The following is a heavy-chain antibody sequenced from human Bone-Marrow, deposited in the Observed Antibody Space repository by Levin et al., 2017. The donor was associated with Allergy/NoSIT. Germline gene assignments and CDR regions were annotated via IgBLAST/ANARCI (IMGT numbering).Heavy chain of an antibody. CDR2: ITARSDRI. J-gene: IGHJ4*02. Sequence: GGSLRLSCAASGFTFSSHGMDWVRQAPGKGLEWVSGITARSDRIYYADSVKGRFTISRDNSENTVYLQMNSLRAEDTAVYYCAKDRDWGAFDYWGQGTPVTVSS. CDR3: AKDRDWGAFDY. V-gene: IGHV3-23*01. D-gene: IGHD7-27*01. CDR1: GFTFSSHG.